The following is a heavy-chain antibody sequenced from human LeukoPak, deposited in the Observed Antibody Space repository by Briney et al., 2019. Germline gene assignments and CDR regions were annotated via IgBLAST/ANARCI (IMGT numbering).Heavy chain of an antibody. V-gene: IGHV4-39*01. CDR2: IYYSGST. J-gene: IGHJ4*02. Sequence: SETLSLTCTVSGGSISSSGYYWGWIRQPPGKGLEWIGSIYYSGSTYYNPSLKSRVTISVDTSKNQFSLKLSSVTAADTAVYYCARSPILVVAATHFDYWGQGTLVTVSS. CDR3: ARSPILVVAATHFDY. D-gene: IGHD2-15*01. CDR1: GGSISSSGYY.